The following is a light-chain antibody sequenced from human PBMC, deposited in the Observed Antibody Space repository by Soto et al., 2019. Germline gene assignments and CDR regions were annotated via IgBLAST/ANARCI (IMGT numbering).Light chain of an antibody. CDR3: QHRSNWPLT. Sequence: EIVLTQSPATLSLSPGERATLSCRASQSIGKYLAWYQHKPGQAPSLLIYDVSNRATGIPARFSGSGSGTDFTLTISSLEVEDFATYYCQHRSNWPLTFGGGTKVEVK. CDR1: QSIGKY. J-gene: IGKJ4*01. V-gene: IGKV3-11*01. CDR2: DVS.